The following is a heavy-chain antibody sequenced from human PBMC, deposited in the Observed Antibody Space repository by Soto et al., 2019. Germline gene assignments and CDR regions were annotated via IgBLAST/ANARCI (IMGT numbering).Heavy chain of an antibody. V-gene: IGHV3-74*01. Sequence: EVQLVESGGGVVQSGGSLRLSCGASGFTFSSYWMHWFRQAPGKGLVWVSRIKGDGISTNYADSVKGRFTISRDNATDTVFLQMNGLSADDTAVYYCARRAMGNYYNHYWGQGTLVTVSS. CDR1: GFTFSSYW. D-gene: IGHD3-10*01. J-gene: IGHJ4*02. CDR3: ARRAMGNYYNHY. CDR2: IKGDGIST.